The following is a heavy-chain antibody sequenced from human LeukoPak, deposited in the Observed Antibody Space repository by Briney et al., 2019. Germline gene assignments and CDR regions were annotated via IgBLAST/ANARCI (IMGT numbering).Heavy chain of an antibody. CDR2: ISSSSSYI. CDR3: ASPYYYDTPGTPPLDY. Sequence: PGGSLRLSCAASGFTFSSYSMNWVRQAPEKGLEWVSSISSSSSYIYYADSVKGRFTISRDNAKNSLYLQMNSLRAEDTAVYYCASPYYYDTPGTPPLDYWGQGTLVTVSS. D-gene: IGHD3-22*01. J-gene: IGHJ4*02. CDR1: GFTFSSYS. V-gene: IGHV3-21*01.